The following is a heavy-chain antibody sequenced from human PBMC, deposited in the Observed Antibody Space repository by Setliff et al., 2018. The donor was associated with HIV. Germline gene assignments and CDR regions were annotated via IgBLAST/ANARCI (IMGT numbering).Heavy chain of an antibody. D-gene: IGHD3-10*01. CDR1: GYSISSGYY. J-gene: IGHJ4*02. CDR2: IYHSGSS. CDR3: ASLYYISSWTSYFDS. Sequence: SETLSLTCAVSGYSISSGYYWGWIRRPPGKGLEWIGSIYHSGSSYYNPSLKSRVTLSVDTSKNQFSLELSSVTASDTAVYRCASLYYISSWTSYFDSWGQGTLVTVSS. V-gene: IGHV4-38-2*01.